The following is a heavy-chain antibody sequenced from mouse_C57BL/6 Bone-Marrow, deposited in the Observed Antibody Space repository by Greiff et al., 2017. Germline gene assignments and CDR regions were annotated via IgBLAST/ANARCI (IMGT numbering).Heavy chain of an antibody. CDR1: GFNIKDDY. Sequence: VQLQQSGAELVRPGASVTLSCTASGFNIKDDYMHWVKKRPEQGLEWIGWIDPENGDTEYASKFQGKATITADTTSNTAYMQLSSLTSEDTAVYYCTTLDWYFDVWGTGTTVTVSS. CDR2: IDPENGDT. V-gene: IGHV14-4*01. J-gene: IGHJ1*03. CDR3: TTLDWYFDV.